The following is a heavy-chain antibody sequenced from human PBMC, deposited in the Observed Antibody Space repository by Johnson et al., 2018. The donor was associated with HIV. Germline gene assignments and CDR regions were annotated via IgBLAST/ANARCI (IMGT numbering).Heavy chain of an antibody. D-gene: IGHD6-13*01. V-gene: IGHV3-30*03. CDR1: GFRFHSFS. Sequence: VQLVESGGGVVQPGRSLRLSCTASGFRFHSFSMHWVRQAPGKGLEWVAVISYDGSNKYYADSVKGRFTISRDNSKNTLYLQMNSLRAEDTALYYCARVLAAAGTRAFDIWGQGTMVTVSS. J-gene: IGHJ3*02. CDR2: ISYDGSNK. CDR3: ARVLAAAGTRAFDI.